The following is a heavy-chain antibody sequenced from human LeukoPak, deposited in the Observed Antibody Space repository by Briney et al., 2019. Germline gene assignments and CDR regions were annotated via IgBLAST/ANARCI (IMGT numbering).Heavy chain of an antibody. CDR3: AREVVGATPGMDV. CDR1: GYTFTGYY. CDR2: INPNSGGT. V-gene: IGHV1-2*02. D-gene: IGHD1-26*01. J-gene: IGHJ6*02. Sequence: GASVMVSCKASGYTFTGYYMHWVRQAPGQGLEWMGWINPNSGGTNYAQKFQGRVTMTRDTSISTAYMELSRLRSDDTAVYYCAREVVGATPGMDVWGQGTTVTVSS.